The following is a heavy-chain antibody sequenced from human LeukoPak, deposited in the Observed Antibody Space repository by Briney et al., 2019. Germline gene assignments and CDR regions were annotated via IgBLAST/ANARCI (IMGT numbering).Heavy chain of an antibody. CDR3: ATDGTQLAHNWFDP. D-gene: IGHD6-6*01. J-gene: IGHJ5*02. V-gene: IGHV1-24*01. Sequence: ASVKVSCKVSGYTLTELSMHWVRQAPGKGLEWMGGFDPEDGETIYAQKFQGRVTMTEDTSTDTAYMELSSLRSEDTAVYYCATDGTQLAHNWFDPWGQGTLVTVSS. CDR1: GYTLTELS. CDR2: FDPEDGET.